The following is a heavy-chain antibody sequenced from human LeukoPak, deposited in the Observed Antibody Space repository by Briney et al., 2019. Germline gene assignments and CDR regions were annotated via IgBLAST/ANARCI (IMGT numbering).Heavy chain of an antibody. CDR2: ISWNSGSV. J-gene: IGHJ4*02. D-gene: IGHD6-19*01. CDR3: ARRSGIAVAGAFDY. V-gene: IGHV3-9*01. CDR1: GFTFDDYA. Sequence: GGSLRLSCAASGFTFDDYAMHWVRQAPGKGLEWVSGISWNSGSVGYADSVKGRFTISRDNSKNTLYLQMNSLRAEDTAVYYCARRSGIAVAGAFDYWGQGTLVTVSS.